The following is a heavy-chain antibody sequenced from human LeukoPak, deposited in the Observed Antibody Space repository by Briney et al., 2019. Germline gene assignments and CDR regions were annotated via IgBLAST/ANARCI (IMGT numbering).Heavy chain of an antibody. CDR3: ARLTRLSTSPDRYYLDY. CDR1: GDSISSYY. Sequence: TETLSLTCTVSGDSISSYYWSWIRQPPGKGLEWIGYIYTSGGTNYIPSLKGRVTISIDTSKNQFSLKLSSVTAADSAVYYCARLTRLSTSPDRYYLDYRGQGTLVTVSS. CDR2: IYTSGGT. D-gene: IGHD6-6*01. J-gene: IGHJ4*02. V-gene: IGHV4-4*09.